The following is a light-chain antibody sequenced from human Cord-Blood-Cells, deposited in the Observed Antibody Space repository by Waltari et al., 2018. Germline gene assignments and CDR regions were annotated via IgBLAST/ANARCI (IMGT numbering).Light chain of an antibody. CDR2: DVS. Sequence: QSALTQPRSVSGSPGQSVTISCTGTSSDVGGYNYVSWYQQHPGQAPKLMIDDVSKRPSGVPDRFSGSKSGNTASLTISGRQAEDEADYYCCSYAGSYTLVFGGGTKLTVL. J-gene: IGLJ2*01. CDR3: CSYAGSYTLV. CDR1: SSDVGGYNY. V-gene: IGLV2-11*01.